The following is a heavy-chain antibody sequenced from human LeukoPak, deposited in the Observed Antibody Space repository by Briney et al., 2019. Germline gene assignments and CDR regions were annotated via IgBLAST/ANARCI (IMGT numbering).Heavy chain of an antibody. J-gene: IGHJ6*02. Sequence: GGSLRLSCAASGFTFSSYAMHWVRQAPGKGLEWVAVISYDGSNKYYADSVKGRFTISRDNSKNTVFVQMNSLRTEDTAVYYCAKELPSPEYCSSTSCSHRYYYYGMDVWGQGTTVTVSS. CDR1: GFTFSSYA. CDR3: AKELPSPEYCSSTSCSHRYYYYGMDV. V-gene: IGHV3-30*04. CDR2: ISYDGSNK. D-gene: IGHD2-2*01.